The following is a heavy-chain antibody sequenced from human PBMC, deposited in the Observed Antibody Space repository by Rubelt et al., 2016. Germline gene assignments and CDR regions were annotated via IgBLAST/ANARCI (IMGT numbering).Heavy chain of an antibody. CDR1: GYTFTSYA. CDR2: INAANGNT. J-gene: IGHJ2*01. D-gene: IGHD5-18*01. V-gene: IGHV1-3*01. CDR3: ARSKDTAMVTDADWYFDL. Sequence: QVQLVQSGAEVKKPGASVKVSCKASGYTFTSYAMHWVRQAPGPRLEWMGWINAANGNTKNSQKFQGRVTITRDTSASTAYMELSSLRSEDTAVYYCARSKDTAMVTDADWYFDLWGRGTLVTVSS.